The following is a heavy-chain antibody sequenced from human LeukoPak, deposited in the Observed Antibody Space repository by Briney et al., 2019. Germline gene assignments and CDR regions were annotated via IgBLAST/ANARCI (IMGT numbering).Heavy chain of an antibody. Sequence: SETLSLTCTVSGDSISSYYWSWIRQPPGKGLEWIGFIYYSGSTNHNPSLRSRVSISVDTSKNQFSLKLSSVTAADTAVYYCARHLGEVYYFDYWGQGTLVTVFS. V-gene: IGHV4-59*08. CDR3: ARHLGEVYYFDY. J-gene: IGHJ4*02. CDR1: GDSISSYY. CDR2: IYYSGST. D-gene: IGHD3-16*01.